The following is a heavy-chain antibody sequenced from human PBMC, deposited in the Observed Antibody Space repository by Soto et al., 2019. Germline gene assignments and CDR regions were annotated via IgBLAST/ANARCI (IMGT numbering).Heavy chain of an antibody. CDR3: ARGIAARTSGHYYGMDV. CDR2: IWFNGSYN. CDR1: GFTFSSYG. D-gene: IGHD6-6*01. V-gene: IGHV3-33*01. Sequence: QVQVVQSGGGVVQPGRSLRLSCAASGFTFSSYGMLWVRQAPGKGLDWLADIWFNGSYNYYGDSVKGRFTISRDNSKNTLYLQMDRLRAADTAVYYCARGIAARTSGHYYGMDVWAQGTTVAVSS. J-gene: IGHJ6*02.